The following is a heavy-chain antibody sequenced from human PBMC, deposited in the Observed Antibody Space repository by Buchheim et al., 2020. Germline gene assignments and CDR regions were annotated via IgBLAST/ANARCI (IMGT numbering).Heavy chain of an antibody. CDR1: GFTFSSYG. V-gene: IGHV3-30*03. J-gene: IGHJ4*02. CDR2: ISYDGSNK. D-gene: IGHD5-24*01. Sequence: QVQLVESGGGVVQPGRSLRLSCAASGFTFSSYGMHWVRQAPGKGLEWVAVISYDGSNKYYADSVKGRFTISRDNSKNTLYLQMNSLRAEDTAVYYCASSRETGMATTIDYWDQGTL. CDR3: ASSRETGMATTIDY.